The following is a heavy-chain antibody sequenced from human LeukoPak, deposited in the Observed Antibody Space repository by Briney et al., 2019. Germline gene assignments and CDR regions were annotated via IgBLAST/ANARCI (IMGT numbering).Heavy chain of an antibody. CDR1: GFSFSGYA. V-gene: IGHV3-23*01. Sequence: GGSLRLSCAASGFSFSGYAMSWIRQAPGKGLEWVSGISGSGGHTHYADSVKGRFTFSRDNSKKTLYLEVFSLRADDTAVYYCAKSGSYERWFDPWGQGTLVTVSS. D-gene: IGHD1-26*01. CDR2: ISGSGGHT. CDR3: AKSGSYERWFDP. J-gene: IGHJ5*02.